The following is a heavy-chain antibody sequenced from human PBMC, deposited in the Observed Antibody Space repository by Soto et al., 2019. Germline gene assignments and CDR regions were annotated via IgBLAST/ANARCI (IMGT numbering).Heavy chain of an antibody. CDR2: IFSDNER. CDR3: ARMNVDSYQFYYAMDV. D-gene: IGHD4-17*01. Sequence: GSGPTLVNPTETLTLTCTVSGFSLTTGKMGVSWIRQPPGKALEWLARIFSDNERSYSTSLQGRLTISKDTSGSRVVLSMTNVDPVDTATYYCARMNVDSYQFYYAMDVWGQGTTVTVSS. V-gene: IGHV2-26*01. CDR1: GFSLTTGKMG. J-gene: IGHJ6*02.